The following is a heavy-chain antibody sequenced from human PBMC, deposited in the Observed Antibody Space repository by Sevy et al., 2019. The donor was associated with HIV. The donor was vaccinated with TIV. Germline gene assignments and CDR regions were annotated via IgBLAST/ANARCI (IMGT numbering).Heavy chain of an antibody. CDR1: GFTFSSYA. CDR2: ISYDGSNK. CDR3: ARDFSGGSYYRAPHAFDI. D-gene: IGHD1-26*01. V-gene: IGHV3-30-3*01. J-gene: IGHJ3*02. Sequence: GWSLRLSCAASGFTFSSYAMHWVRQAPGKGLEWVAVISYDGSNKYYADSVKGRFTISRDNSKNTLYLQMNSLRAEDTAVYYCARDFSGGSYYRAPHAFDIWGQGTMVTVSS.